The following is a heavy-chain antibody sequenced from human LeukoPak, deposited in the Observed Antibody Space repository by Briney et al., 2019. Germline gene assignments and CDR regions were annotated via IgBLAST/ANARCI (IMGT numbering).Heavy chain of an antibody. D-gene: IGHD2-15*01. CDR1: GFPFSRYW. CDR2: ISSDGSFT. Sequence: GSLSLSCAASGFPFSRYWMLWARQAPGKGLVWVSRISSDGSFTTYADSVKGRFTISRDNAKNTLYLQMSSLRAEDTAVYYCARDDGSGVDYWGQGTLVTVSS. CDR3: ARDDGSGVDY. J-gene: IGHJ4*02. V-gene: IGHV3-74*03.